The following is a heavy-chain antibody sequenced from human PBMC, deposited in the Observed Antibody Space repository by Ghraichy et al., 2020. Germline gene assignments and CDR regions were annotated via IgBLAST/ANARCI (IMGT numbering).Heavy chain of an antibody. CDR2: IKQDGSEK. CDR3: ARVVLQGTIFGVAALDV. V-gene: IGHV3-7*01. J-gene: IGHJ6*02. Sequence: GGSLRLSCAASGFTFSSYWMSWVRQAPGKGLEWVANIKQDGSEKYYVDSVKGRFTISRDNAKNSLYLQMNSLRAEDTAVYYCARVVLQGTIFGVAALDVWGQGTTVTVSS. D-gene: IGHD3-3*01. CDR1: GFTFSSYW.